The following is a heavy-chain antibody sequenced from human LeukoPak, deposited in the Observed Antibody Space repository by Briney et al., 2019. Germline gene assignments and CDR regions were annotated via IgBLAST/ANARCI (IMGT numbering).Heavy chain of an antibody. D-gene: IGHD3-22*01. CDR2: ISSSSSYI. V-gene: IGHV3-21*01. J-gene: IGHJ4*02. CDR3: ARVGGGYYCDSSGYLDY. CDR1: GFTFSSYS. Sequence: GGSLRLSCAASGFTFSSYSMNWVRQAPGKGLEWVSSISSSSSYIYYADSVKGRFTISRDNAKNSLYLQMNSLRAEDTAVYYCARVGGGYYCDSSGYLDYWGQGTLVTASS.